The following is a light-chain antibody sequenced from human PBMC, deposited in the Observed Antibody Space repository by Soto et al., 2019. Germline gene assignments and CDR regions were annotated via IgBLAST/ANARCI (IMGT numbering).Light chain of an antibody. V-gene: IGLV2-14*01. CDR2: EVS. CDR3: SSYTSSSTLYV. J-gene: IGLJ1*01. CDR1: NSDISDYNY. Sequence: QSVLTQPASVSGSPGQSITISCTGTNSDISDYNYVSWYQQQPGKAPKLIIYEVSNRPSGVSTRFSGSKSGNTASLTISGLQSEDEADYYCSSYTSSSTLYVFGAGTKLTVL.